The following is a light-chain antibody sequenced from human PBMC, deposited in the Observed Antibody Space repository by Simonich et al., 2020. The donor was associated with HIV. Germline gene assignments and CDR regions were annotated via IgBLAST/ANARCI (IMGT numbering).Light chain of an antibody. CDR2: GTS. CDR1: QSVSSN. Sequence: EIVMTQSPATLSVSPGERATLSCRASQSVSSNLAWYQQKLGQAPRLLLYGTSTRATGIPARFSGSGSGTEFTLTITSMQSEDFALYYCQQYNNWLTFGGGTKVEIK. V-gene: IGKV3-15*01. J-gene: IGKJ4*01. CDR3: QQYNNWLT.